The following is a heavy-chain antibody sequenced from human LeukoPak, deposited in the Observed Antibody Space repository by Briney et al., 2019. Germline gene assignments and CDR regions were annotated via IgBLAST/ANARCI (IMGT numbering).Heavy chain of an antibody. Sequence: PGGSLRLSCVGSGFNFRSHWVNWVRQSPGKGLEWVANIKPDGSDKYYVDSARGRFTVTRDNAKNSAFLQMHGLIAEDTAIYYCATISAQTFDIWGQGTLVSVSS. CDR1: GFNFRSHW. CDR3: ATISAQTFDI. D-gene: IGHD5-24*01. CDR2: IKPDGSDK. J-gene: IGHJ3*02. V-gene: IGHV3-7*01.